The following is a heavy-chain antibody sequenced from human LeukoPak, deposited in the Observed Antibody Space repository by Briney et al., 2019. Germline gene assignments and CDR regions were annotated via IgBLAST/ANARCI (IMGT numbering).Heavy chain of an antibody. Sequence: PSETLSLTCTVSGGSISSGSYYWSWIRQPAGKGLEWIGRIYTSGSTNYNPSLKSRVTISVDTSKNQFSLKLSSVTAADTAVYYCGRGGKYGTYPLYYYYGMDVWGQGTTVTVSS. J-gene: IGHJ6*02. CDR1: GGSISSGSYY. CDR2: IYTSGST. D-gene: IGHD1-26*01. V-gene: IGHV4-61*02. CDR3: GRGGKYGTYPLYYYYGMDV.